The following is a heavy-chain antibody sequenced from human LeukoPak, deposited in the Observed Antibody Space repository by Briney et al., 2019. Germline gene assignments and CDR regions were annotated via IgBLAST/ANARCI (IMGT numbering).Heavy chain of an antibody. CDR3: ARVSFGPASEWFDP. D-gene: IGHD2-2*01. Sequence: TGGSLRLSCAASGFNVRSKYMSWVRQAPGKGLECVSVFYSGGTTAYADSVKGRFTVSIDNSNNTLYLQMNSLRAKDTAVYYCARVSFGPASEWFDPWGQGTLVTVSS. J-gene: IGHJ5*02. CDR2: FYSGGTT. CDR1: GFNVRSKY. V-gene: IGHV3-53*01.